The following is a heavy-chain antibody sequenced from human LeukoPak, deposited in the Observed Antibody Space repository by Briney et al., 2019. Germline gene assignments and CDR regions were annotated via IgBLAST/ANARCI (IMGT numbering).Heavy chain of an antibody. Sequence: PSETLSLTCTVSVYSISSGYYWGWIRQPPGKGLEWIGSIHHSGITYYNPSLKSRVTISVDTSKNQFSLKLSSVTAADTAVYYCARLRDFWSGSYDYWGQGTLVTVSS. V-gene: IGHV4-38-2*02. CDR2: IHHSGIT. J-gene: IGHJ4*02. D-gene: IGHD3-3*01. CDR1: VYSISSGYY. CDR3: ARLRDFWSGSYDY.